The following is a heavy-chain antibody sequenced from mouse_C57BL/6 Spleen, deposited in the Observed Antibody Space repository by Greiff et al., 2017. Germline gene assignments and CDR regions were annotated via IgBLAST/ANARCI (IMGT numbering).Heavy chain of an antibody. J-gene: IGHJ3*01. CDR2: IDPSDSYT. D-gene: IGHD1-1*01. CDR1: GYTFTSYW. Sequence: QVHVQQPGAELVRPGTSVKLSCKASGYTFTSYWMHWVKQRPGQGLEWIGVIDPSDSYTNYNQKFKGKATLTVDTSSSTAYMQLSSLTSEDSAVYYCAREESSPWFAYWGQGTLVTVSA. V-gene: IGHV1-59*01. CDR3: AREESSPWFAY.